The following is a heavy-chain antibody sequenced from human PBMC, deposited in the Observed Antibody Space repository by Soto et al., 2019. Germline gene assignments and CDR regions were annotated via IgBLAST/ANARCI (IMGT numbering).Heavy chain of an antibody. V-gene: IGHV1-69*16. D-gene: IGHD2-21*01. CDR2: IIPILGPA. J-gene: IGHJ4*02. Sequence: QVQLVQSGAEVKKPGSSVKVSCKTSGDSFRTHSVSWVRQAPGQGLEWMGGIIPILGPAKYAKKFQGRITITVDESTNTVYMELRSLRSEDTAVYYCARLWGIGDHHSWGLGTRVTVSS. CDR1: GDSFRTHS. CDR3: ARLWGIGDHHS.